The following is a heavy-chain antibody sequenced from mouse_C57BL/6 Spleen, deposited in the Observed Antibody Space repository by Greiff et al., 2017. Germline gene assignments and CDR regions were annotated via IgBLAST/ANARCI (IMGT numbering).Heavy chain of an antibody. CDR3: ARGDYYGSSPLAY. CDR2: INPGSGGT. Sequence: VQLQQSGAELVRPGTSVKVSCKASGYAFTNYLIEWVKQRPGQGLEWIGVINPGSGGTNYNEKFKGKATLTADKSSSTAYMQLSSLTSEDSAVSFCARGDYYGSSPLAYWGQGTLVTVSA. D-gene: IGHD1-1*01. CDR1: GYAFTNYL. J-gene: IGHJ3*01. V-gene: IGHV1-54*01.